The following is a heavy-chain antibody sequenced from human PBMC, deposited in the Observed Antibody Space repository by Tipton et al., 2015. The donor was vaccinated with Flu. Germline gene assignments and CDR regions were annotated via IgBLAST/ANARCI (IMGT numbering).Heavy chain of an antibody. V-gene: IGHV3-48*01. Sequence: GSLRLSCAASGFTFSSYSMNWVRQAPGKGLEWVSYISSSSSSIDYADSVKGRFTISRDNAKNSLYLQMNSLRAEDTAVYYCARSDFWSDKGFYFDYWGQGTLFTVSS. CDR3: ARSDFWSDKGFYFDY. J-gene: IGHJ4*02. CDR1: GFTFSSYS. D-gene: IGHD3-3*01. CDR2: ISSSSSSI.